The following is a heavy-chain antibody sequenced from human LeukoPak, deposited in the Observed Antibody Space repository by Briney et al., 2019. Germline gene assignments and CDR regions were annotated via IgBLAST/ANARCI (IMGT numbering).Heavy chain of an antibody. D-gene: IGHD3-3*01. CDR1: GYTFTSYA. J-gene: IGHJ5*02. CDR3: ARVKKDYDFWSGYTNWFDP. V-gene: IGHV7-4-1*02. Sequence: ASVKVSCKASGYTFTSYAMNWVRQAPGQGLEWMGWINTNTGNPTYAQGFTGRFVFSLDTSVSTAYLQISSLKAEDTAVYYCARVKKDYDFWSGYTNWFDPWGQGTLVTVS. CDR2: INTNTGNP.